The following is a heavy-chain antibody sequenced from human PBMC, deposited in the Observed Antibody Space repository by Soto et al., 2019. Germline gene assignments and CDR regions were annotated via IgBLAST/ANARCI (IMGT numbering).Heavy chain of an antibody. CDR3: AKGGMGDGYTPCVDY. CDR1: GFTFSSYG. V-gene: IGHV3-30*18. J-gene: IGHJ4*02. Sequence: QVQLVESGGGVVQPGRSLRLSCAASGFTFSSYGMHWVRQAPGKGLEWVAVISYDGSNKYYADSVKGRFTISRDNSTDTLYLQMNCLRAEDTAVYYCAKGGMGDGYTPCVDYWGQGTLVTVSS. D-gene: IGHD5-12*01. CDR2: ISYDGSNK.